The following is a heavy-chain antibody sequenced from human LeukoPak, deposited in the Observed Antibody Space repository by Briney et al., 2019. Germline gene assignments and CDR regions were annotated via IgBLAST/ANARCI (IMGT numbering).Heavy chain of an antibody. J-gene: IGHJ4*02. Sequence: EASVKVSCKASGYTFTGYYMHWVRQAPGQGLEWMGWINPNSGGTDYAQKFQGRVTMTRDTSISTAYMELSRLRSDDTAVYYCATLTDYDSSGYHQEGYDYWGRGTLVTVSS. D-gene: IGHD3-22*01. V-gene: IGHV1-2*02. CDR1: GYTFTGYY. CDR2: INPNSGGT. CDR3: ATLTDYDSSGYHQEGYDY.